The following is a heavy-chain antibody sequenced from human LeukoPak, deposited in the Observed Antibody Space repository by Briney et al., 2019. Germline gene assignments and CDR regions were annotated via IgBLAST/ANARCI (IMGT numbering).Heavy chain of an antibody. Sequence: GGSLILSCSASGFPFSTYSMTWVRQAPGKGLEWVSCISSSRYIYYADSVKGRFTISRDNAKNSLYLQMKSLRAEDTAVYYCARAPVHYYDSSDYYYVGESYLDCWGQGTLVTVSS. V-gene: IGHV3-21*01. CDR1: GFPFSTYS. D-gene: IGHD3-22*01. J-gene: IGHJ4*02. CDR2: ISSSRYI. CDR3: ARAPVHYYDSSDYYYVGESYLDC.